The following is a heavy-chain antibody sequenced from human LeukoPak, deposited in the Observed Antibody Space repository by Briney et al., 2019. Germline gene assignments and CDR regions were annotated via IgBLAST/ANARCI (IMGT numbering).Heavy chain of an antibody. CDR3: ARETLEGKFDP. Sequence: SETLSLTCTVSGGSIRSYYWSWIRQPPGKELEWIGYIYYSGSTKTNPSLKSRVTISVDTSKNQFSLKLSSVTAADTAVYFCARETLEGKFDPWGQGTLVTVSS. CDR2: IYYSGST. J-gene: IGHJ5*02. CDR1: GGSIRSYY. V-gene: IGHV4-59*01. D-gene: IGHD1-1*01.